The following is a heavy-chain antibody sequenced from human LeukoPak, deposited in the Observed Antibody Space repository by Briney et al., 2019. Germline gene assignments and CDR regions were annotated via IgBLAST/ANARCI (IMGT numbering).Heavy chain of an antibody. J-gene: IGHJ4*02. CDR1: GYTFTDYY. V-gene: IGHV1-2*02. Sequence: ASVKVSCKASGYTFTDYYMHWVRQAPGQGLEWMGWLNPNSGDTNYAQKFQGRVSMTRDTSISTAYMDLSDLRSDDTAVYYCARGRNIEMTSMSGGSDYWGQGTLVTVSS. CDR3: ARGRNIEMTSMSGGSDY. D-gene: IGHD5-24*01. CDR2: LNPNSGDT.